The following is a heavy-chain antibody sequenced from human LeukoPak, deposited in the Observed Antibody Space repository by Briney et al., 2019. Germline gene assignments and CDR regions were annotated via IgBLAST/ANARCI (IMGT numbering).Heavy chain of an antibody. V-gene: IGHV1-2*02. CDR1: GYTFTSYY. J-gene: IGHJ4*02. CDR2: INPNSGGT. D-gene: IGHD3-10*01. Sequence: ASVKVSCKASGYTFTSYYMHWVRQAPGQGLEWMGWINPNSGGTNYAQKFQGRVTMTRDTSISTAYMELSRLRSDDTAVYYCARDSHYYGSGSYNDYWGQGTLVTVSS. CDR3: ARDSHYYGSGSYNDY.